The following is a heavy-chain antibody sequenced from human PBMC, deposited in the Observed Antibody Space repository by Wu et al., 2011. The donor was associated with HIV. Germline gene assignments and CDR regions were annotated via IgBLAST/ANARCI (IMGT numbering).Heavy chain of an antibody. D-gene: IGHD2-15*01. CDR2: ISAYNGDT. CDR1: GYTFSNYG. Sequence: QVQLVQSGAEVKKPGASVKVSCKASGYTFSNYGIHWVRQAPGQGLEWMGWISAYNGDTSYAQKLQVRVTMTTDRSTSTTYMELRSLRSEDTAVYYCAKDREGVVGDALDIWGQGTMVIVSS. CDR3: AKDREGVVGDALDI. J-gene: IGHJ3*02. V-gene: IGHV1-18*01.